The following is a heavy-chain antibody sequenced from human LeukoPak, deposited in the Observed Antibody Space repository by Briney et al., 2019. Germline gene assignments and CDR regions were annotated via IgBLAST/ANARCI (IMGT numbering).Heavy chain of an antibody. J-gene: IGHJ6*03. Sequence: SETLSLTCVVSGGSISSTSYYWSWIRQPPGRGLEWIGEINHSGSTNYNPSLKSRVTISVDTSKNQFSLKLSSVTAADTAVYYCARVKGSYGAYYYYYYYMDVWGKGTTVTVSS. CDR2: INHSGST. CDR3: ARVKGSYGAYYYYYYYMDV. D-gene: IGHD3-16*01. V-gene: IGHV4-39*07. CDR1: GGSISSTSYY.